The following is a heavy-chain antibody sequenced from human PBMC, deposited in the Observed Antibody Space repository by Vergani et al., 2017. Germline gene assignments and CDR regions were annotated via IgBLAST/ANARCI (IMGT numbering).Heavy chain of an antibody. J-gene: IGHJ4*02. CDR3: ARVTPDNWNSFDY. CDR2: IYYSGST. D-gene: IGHD1-7*01. Sequence: QVQLQQWGAGLLKPSETLSLTCTVSGGSISSSSYYWGWIRQPPGKGLEWIGSIYYSGSTYYNPSLKSRVTISVDTSKNQFSLKLSSVTAADTAVYYCARVTPDNWNSFDYWGQGTLVTVSS. CDR1: GGSISSSSYY. V-gene: IGHV4-39*07.